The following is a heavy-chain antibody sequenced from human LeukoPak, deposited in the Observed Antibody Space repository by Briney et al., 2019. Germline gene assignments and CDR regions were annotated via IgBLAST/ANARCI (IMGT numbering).Heavy chain of an antibody. Sequence: GGSLRLSCAASGFTFSSSAMHWVRQAPGKGLEWVAVISFDGSNKYYADSVKGRFTISRDNSKNTLYLQMNSLRAEDTAVYYCARDPEYQLLYYFDYWGQGTLVTVSS. D-gene: IGHD2-2*01. V-gene: IGHV3-30-3*01. CDR2: ISFDGSNK. CDR3: ARDPEYQLLYYFDY. CDR1: GFTFSSSA. J-gene: IGHJ4*02.